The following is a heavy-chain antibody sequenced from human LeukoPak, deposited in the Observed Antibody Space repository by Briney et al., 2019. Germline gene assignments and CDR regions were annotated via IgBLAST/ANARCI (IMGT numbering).Heavy chain of an antibody. CDR2: IIPILGIA. CDR3: ARAGLYYYDSSGYYGLFDY. Sequence: SVKVSCKASGGTFSSYAISWVRQAPGQGLEWMGRIIPILGIANYAQKLQGRVTMTTDTSTSTAYMELRSLRSDDTAVYYCARAGLYYYDSSGYYGLFDYRGQGTLVTVSS. V-gene: IGHV1-69*04. D-gene: IGHD3-22*01. CDR1: GGTFSSYA. J-gene: IGHJ4*02.